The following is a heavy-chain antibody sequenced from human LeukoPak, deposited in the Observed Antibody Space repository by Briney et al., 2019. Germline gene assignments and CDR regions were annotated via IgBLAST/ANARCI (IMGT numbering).Heavy chain of an antibody. CDR2: ISSNGGST. J-gene: IGHJ4*02. CDR1: GFTFSSYA. D-gene: IGHD6-19*01. V-gene: IGHV3-64*01. CDR3: ARRNSSGWYSY. Sequence: GGSLRLSCAASGFTFSSYAMHWVRQAPGKGLEYVSAISSNGGSTYYANSVKGRFTISRDNSKNTLYLQMGSLRAEDMAVYYCARRNSSGWYSYWGQGSLVTVSS.